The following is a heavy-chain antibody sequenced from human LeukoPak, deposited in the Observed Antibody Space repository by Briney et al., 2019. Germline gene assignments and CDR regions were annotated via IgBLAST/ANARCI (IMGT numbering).Heavy chain of an antibody. V-gene: IGHV4-38-2*02. Sequence: SETLSLTCTVSGYSISSGYYWGWIRPPPGKGLEWIGSIYHSGSTYYNPFLKSRVTISVDTSKNQFSLKLSSVTAADTAVYYCARDPDYCSSTSCYLFGYWGQGTLVTVSS. J-gene: IGHJ4*02. CDR3: ARDPDYCSSTSCYLFGY. CDR2: IYHSGST. CDR1: GYSISSGYY. D-gene: IGHD2-2*01.